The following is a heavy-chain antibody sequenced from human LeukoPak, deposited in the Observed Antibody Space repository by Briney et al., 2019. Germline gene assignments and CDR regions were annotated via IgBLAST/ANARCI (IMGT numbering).Heavy chain of an antibody. V-gene: IGHV1-24*01. CDR1: GYTLTDLS. CDR2: FDPEDGET. D-gene: IGHD6-6*01. Sequence: ASVKVSCKVSGYTLTDLSMHWVRQAPGKGLEWMGGFDPEDGETIYAQKFQGRVTMTEDTSTDTAYMELSSLRSEDTAVYYCATGPLGQLVARDEYFQHWGQGTLVTVSS. J-gene: IGHJ1*01. CDR3: ATGPLGQLVARDEYFQH.